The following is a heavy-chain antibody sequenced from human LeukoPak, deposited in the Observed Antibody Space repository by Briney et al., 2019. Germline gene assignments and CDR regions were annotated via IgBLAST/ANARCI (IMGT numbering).Heavy chain of an antibody. Sequence: GGSLRLSCEASGFTFSAYAMTWVRQAPGKGLEWVGRIKSKTDGGTTDYAAPVKGRFTISRDDSKNTLYLQMNSLKTEDTAVYYCTTISLFGDYYYYYGMDVWGQGTTVTVSS. D-gene: IGHD3-10*01. CDR3: TTISLFGDYYYYYGMDV. J-gene: IGHJ6*02. V-gene: IGHV3-15*01. CDR1: GFTFSAYA. CDR2: IKSKTDGGTT.